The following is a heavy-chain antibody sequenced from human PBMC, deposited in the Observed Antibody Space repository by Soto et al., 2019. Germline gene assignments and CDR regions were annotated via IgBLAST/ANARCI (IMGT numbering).Heavy chain of an antibody. CDR3: AREDNSNWFDP. CDR1: GGSISSYY. J-gene: IGHJ5*02. V-gene: IGHV4-59*01. CDR2: IYYSGST. D-gene: IGHD1-20*01. Sequence: SLTCTVSGGSISSYYWSWIRQPPGKGLEWIGYIYYSGSTNYNPSLKSRVTISVDTSKNQFSLKLSSVTAADTAVYYCAREDNSNWFDPWGQGTLVTVSS.